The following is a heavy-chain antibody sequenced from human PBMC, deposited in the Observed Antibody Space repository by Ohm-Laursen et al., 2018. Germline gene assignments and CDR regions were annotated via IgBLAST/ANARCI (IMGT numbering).Heavy chain of an antibody. V-gene: IGHV1-58*01. Sequence: GSSVKVSCKASGFTFTSSAVQWVRQARGQRLEWIGWIVVGSGNTNYAQKFQERVTITRDMSTSTAYMELSSLRVEDTAIYYCARDDGIYARRSGMDVWGQGTAVTVSS. CDR3: ARDDGIYARRSGMDV. CDR1: GFTFTSSA. D-gene: IGHD2-8*01. J-gene: IGHJ6*02. CDR2: IVVGSGNT.